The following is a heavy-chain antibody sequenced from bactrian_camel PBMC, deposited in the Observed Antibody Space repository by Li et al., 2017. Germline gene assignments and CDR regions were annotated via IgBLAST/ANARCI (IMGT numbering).Heavy chain of an antibody. V-gene: IGHV3S31*01. J-gene: IGHJ4*01. CDR3: AAKATDCSQWNAYNY. D-gene: IGHD3*01. CDR2: IDTGDGST. CDR1: GYTFNTY. Sequence: DVQLVESGGGLVQPGGSLSLSCAASGYTFNTYSWFRQAPGQEREGVAAIDTGDGSTYYLNSVEGRFTISHDNAKNTLYLQMDSLEPEDTGMYFCAAKATDCSQWNAYNYFGQGTQVTVS.